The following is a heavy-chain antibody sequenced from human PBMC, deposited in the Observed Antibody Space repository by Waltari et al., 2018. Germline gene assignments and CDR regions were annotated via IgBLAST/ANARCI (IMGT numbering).Heavy chain of an antibody. D-gene: IGHD6-19*01. CDR1: GFTFSSYG. V-gene: IGHV3-33*01. Sequence: QVQLVESGGGVVQPGRSLRLSCAASGFTFSSYGMHWVRQAPGKGLEWVAVIWYDGSNKNYADSVKGRFTISRDNSKNTLYLQMNSLRAEDTAVYYCARGGQWLDYWGQGTLVTVSS. CDR2: IWYDGSNK. J-gene: IGHJ4*02. CDR3: ARGGQWLDY.